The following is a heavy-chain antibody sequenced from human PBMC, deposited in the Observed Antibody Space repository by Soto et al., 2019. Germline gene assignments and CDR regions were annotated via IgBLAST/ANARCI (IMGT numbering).Heavy chain of an antibody. D-gene: IGHD6-13*01. Sequence: QVQLQESGPGLVKPSQTLSLTCTVSGGSISSGGYYWSWIRQHPGKGLEWIGYIYYSGSTYYNPSLKRRVTISVDTSKNQFSLKLSSVTAADTAVYYCAREVLQYSSSWYVDYWGQGTLVTVSS. V-gene: IGHV4-31*03. CDR2: IYYSGST. CDR1: GGSISSGGYY. J-gene: IGHJ4*02. CDR3: AREVLQYSSSWYVDY.